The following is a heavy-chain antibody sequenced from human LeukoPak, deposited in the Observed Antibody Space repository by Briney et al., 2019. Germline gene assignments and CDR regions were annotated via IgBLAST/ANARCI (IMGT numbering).Heavy chain of an antibody. J-gene: IGHJ4*02. Sequence: GGSLRLSCAASGFTFSSYNMNWVRQAPGKGLEWVSYISSSSSTIYYADSVKGRFTISRDNAKNSLYLQMNSLRAEDTAVYYCARGSTYYDSSGQVPFDYWGQGTLVTVSS. CDR1: GFTFSSYN. CDR2: ISSSSSTI. D-gene: IGHD3-22*01. V-gene: IGHV3-48*01. CDR3: ARGSTYYDSSGQVPFDY.